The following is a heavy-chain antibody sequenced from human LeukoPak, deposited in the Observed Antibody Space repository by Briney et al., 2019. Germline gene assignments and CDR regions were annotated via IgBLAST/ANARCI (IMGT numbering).Heavy chain of an antibody. D-gene: IGHD5-18*01. Sequence: PGGSLRLSCAASGFTFSSYAMHWVRQAPGKGLEYVSAISSNGGSTYYANSVKGRFTISRDNSKNTLYLQMGSLRAEDTAVYYCASLCSYGHTNWGQGTLVTVSS. V-gene: IGHV3-64*01. J-gene: IGHJ4*02. CDR1: GFTFSSYA. CDR3: ASLCSYGHTN. CDR2: ISSNGGST.